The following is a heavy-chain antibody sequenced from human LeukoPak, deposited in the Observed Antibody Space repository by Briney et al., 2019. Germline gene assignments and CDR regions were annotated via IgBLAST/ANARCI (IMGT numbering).Heavy chain of an antibody. J-gene: IGHJ5*02. V-gene: IGHV4-39*07. CDR2: IYYSRSA. CDR1: GGSLYGGTYY. Sequence: SETLSLTCSVFGGSLYGGTYYWGWFRQPPGKRLEWIGSIYYSRSAYHNPSLKSRVTISIDTSKNQFSLKVNSVAAADTAVYYCARGQPQRYSSGWYVNWFDPWGQGTLVTVSS. CDR3: ARGQPQRYSSGWYVNWFDP. D-gene: IGHD6-19*01.